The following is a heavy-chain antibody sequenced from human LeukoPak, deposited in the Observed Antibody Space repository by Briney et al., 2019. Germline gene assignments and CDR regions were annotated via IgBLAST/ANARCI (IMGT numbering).Heavy chain of an antibody. CDR3: ARDNAPAGGGLDY. Sequence: PGRSLRLSCAASGFTFSSYAMHWVRQAPGKGLERVAVISYDGSNKYYADSVTGRFTISRDNSKNTVYLQMNSLGVEDTARYYCARDNAPAGGGLDYWGQGTLVTVSS. CDR2: ISYDGSNK. D-gene: IGHD2-2*01. J-gene: IGHJ4*02. V-gene: IGHV3-30*14. CDR1: GFTFSSYA.